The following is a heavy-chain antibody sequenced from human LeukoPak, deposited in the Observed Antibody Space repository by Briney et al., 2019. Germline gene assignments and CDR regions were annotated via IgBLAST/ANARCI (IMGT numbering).Heavy chain of an antibody. CDR3: ASRFLEWLLDC. CDR1: GGSISSNNYY. D-gene: IGHD3-3*01. J-gene: IGHJ4*02. V-gene: IGHV4-39*01. CDR2: IYYSGST. Sequence: PSETLSLTCTVSGGSISSNNYYWGWIRQPPGQGLEWIGSIYYSGSTYYNPSLKSRVTISVDTSKNQFSLKLSSVTAADTAVYYCASRFLEWLLDCWGQGTLVTVSS.